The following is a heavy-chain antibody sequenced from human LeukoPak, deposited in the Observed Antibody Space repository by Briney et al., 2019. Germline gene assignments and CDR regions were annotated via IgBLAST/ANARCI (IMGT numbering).Heavy chain of an antibody. V-gene: IGHV4-31*03. CDR3: ARVRAGYCTSTSCYTGMDV. D-gene: IGHD2-2*01. Sequence: SSETLSLTCTVSGASVSATNYYWSWLRQHPGKGPEWIAYIYYDAGAYYNPSLESRVTISLDSSANQFSLGLSSVTAADTAVYYCARVRAGYCTSTSCYTGMDVWGQGTTVTVSS. J-gene: IGHJ6*02. CDR2: IYYDAGA. CDR1: GASVSATNYY.